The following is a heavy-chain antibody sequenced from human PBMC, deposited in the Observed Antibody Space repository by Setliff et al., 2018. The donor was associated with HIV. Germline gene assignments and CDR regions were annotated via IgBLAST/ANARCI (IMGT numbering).Heavy chain of an antibody. V-gene: IGHV4-38-2*01. CDR2: IYHSGST. J-gene: IGHJ4*02. CDR3: ASAIPVTKGVSRFFDS. CDR1: GYFIRSGYY. D-gene: IGHD2-2*02. Sequence: SETLSLTCAVSGYFIRSGYYWGWIRQPPGKGLEWIGTIYHSGSTYYNPSLKSRVTISVDTSENQFSLKLSSVTAADTAVYYCASAIPVTKGVSRFFDSWGQGTLVTVSS.